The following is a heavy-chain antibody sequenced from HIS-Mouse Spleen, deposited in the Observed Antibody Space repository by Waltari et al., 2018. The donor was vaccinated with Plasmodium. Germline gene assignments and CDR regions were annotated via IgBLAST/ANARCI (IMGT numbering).Heavy chain of an antibody. D-gene: IGHD3-3*01. CDR3: ARVTSSGVYWYFDL. CDR2: INHSGST. Sequence: QVQLQQWGAGLLKPSETLSLTCAVYGGSFSGYYWSWIRQPPGKGLEWIGEINHSGSTNYNPSPKSRVTRSVDTSKNQFSLKLSSVTAADTAVYYCARVTSSGVYWYFDLWGRGTLVTVSS. J-gene: IGHJ2*01. CDR1: GGSFSGYY. V-gene: IGHV4-34*01.